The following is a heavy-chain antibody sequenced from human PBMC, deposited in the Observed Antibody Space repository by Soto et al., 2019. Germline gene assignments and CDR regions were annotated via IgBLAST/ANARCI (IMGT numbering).Heavy chain of an antibody. Sequence: QVQLVESGGGVVQPGRSLRLSCAASGFTFSSYAMHWVRQAPGKGLEWVAVISYDGSNKYYADSVKGRFTISRDNSKNTLFLQMNSRRAEDTAVYYCARVGRLHYFDDWGQGTLVTVSS. D-gene: IGHD4-17*01. CDR3: ARVGRLHYFDD. CDR1: GFTFSSYA. V-gene: IGHV3-30-3*01. CDR2: ISYDGSNK. J-gene: IGHJ4*02.